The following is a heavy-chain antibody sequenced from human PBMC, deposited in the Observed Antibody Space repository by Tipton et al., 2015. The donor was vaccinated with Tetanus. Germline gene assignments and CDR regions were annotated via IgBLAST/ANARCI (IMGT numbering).Heavy chain of an antibody. D-gene: IGHD3-16*01. Sequence: SLRLSCTASGFAFSTYAMTWVRQAPGKGLEWISTLSGSGATTYYTDSVKGRFTISRDNSYNTLYLQINSLRVEDTALYHCAKGVRAHLYAFESWGQGTLVSVS. J-gene: IGHJ4*02. CDR1: GFAFSTYA. CDR3: AKGVRAHLYAFES. V-gene: IGHV3-23*01. CDR2: LSGSGATT.